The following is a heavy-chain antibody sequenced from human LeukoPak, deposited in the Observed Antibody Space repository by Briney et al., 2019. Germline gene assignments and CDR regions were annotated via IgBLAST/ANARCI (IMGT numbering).Heavy chain of an antibody. Sequence: GGSLRLSCTASGSVSGDDALNWFRQAPGKGLEWVGFIRSKSYGGSTEYAASVEGRFTISRDESKSTAYLQMNSLRAEDTAVYYCAKDRGSNWFDPWGQGTLVTVSS. D-gene: IGHD3-10*01. V-gene: IGHV3-49*03. CDR2: IRSKSYGGST. CDR3: AKDRGSNWFDP. J-gene: IGHJ5*02. CDR1: GSVSGDDA.